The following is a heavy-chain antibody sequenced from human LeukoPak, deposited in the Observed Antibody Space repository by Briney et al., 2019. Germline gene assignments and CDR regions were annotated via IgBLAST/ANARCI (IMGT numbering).Heavy chain of an antibody. J-gene: IGHJ4*02. CDR1: GGSISSYY. CDR2: THYSGT. CDR3: ARGISYYDSSGIDY. Sequence: PSETLSLTRTVSGGSISSYYWSWIRQPPGKGLEWIGYTHYSGTNYNPSLKSRVTISADTSKNQFSLKLSSVTAADTAVYYCARGISYYDSSGIDYWGQGTLVTVSS. D-gene: IGHD3-22*01. V-gene: IGHV4-59*01.